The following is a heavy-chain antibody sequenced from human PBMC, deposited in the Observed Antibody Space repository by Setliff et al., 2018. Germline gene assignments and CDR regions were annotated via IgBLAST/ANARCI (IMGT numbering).Heavy chain of an antibody. CDR1: GDTFTTYT. CDR3: ARGPSNYDLLTGCDC. V-gene: IGHV1-69*06. Sequence: SFPSSGDTFTTYTMNWERQAPGQGLEWMGGVIPIFGTANYAQKFQGSVTITGDKSTSKAYMELSSLRTEDSSVYYCARGPSNYDLLTGCDCWGQVTLVTVSS. CDR2: VIPIFGTA. D-gene: IGHD3-9*01. J-gene: IGHJ4*02.